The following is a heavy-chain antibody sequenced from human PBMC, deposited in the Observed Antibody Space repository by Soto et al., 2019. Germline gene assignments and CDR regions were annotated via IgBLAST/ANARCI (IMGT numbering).Heavy chain of an antibody. D-gene: IGHD3-3*01. V-gene: IGHV3-7*01. CDR3: ARVGYYGWDFDH. Sequence: GGSLRLSCAVSEFSFRSYWMTWVRQAPGKGLEWVALINEDGGQKYYVDSVKGRFTISRDNAKDSLYMQMDSLRAEDTAVYFCARVGYYGWDFDHWGQGTQVTVS. J-gene: IGHJ4*02. CDR1: EFSFRSYW. CDR2: INEDGGQK.